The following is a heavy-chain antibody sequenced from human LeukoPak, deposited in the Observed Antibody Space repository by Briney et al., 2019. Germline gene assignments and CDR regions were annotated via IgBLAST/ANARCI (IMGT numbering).Heavy chain of an antibody. CDR1: GFTFSSYS. Sequence: GRCLRLSCAASGFTFSSYSMSWVRQAPGKGLEWVSSISSSSSYIYYADSVKGRFTISRDNAKNSLYLQMNSLRAEDTAVYYCARGPHLGYCSSTSCSGGYWGQGTLVTVSS. V-gene: IGHV3-21*01. CDR2: ISSSSSYI. D-gene: IGHD2-2*01. J-gene: IGHJ4*02. CDR3: ARGPHLGYCSSTSCSGGY.